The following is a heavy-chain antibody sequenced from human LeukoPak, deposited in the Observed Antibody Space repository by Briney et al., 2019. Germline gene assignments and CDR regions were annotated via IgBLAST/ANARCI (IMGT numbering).Heavy chain of an antibody. CDR2: IKQDGSEK. Sequence: PGGSLRLSCAASGFTFSSYWTSWVCQAPGKGLEWVTNIKQDGSEKYYVDSVKGRFTISRDNAKNSLYLQMNSLRAEDTAVYYCARGPDWWEVAVGIPNDYWGQGTLVTVSS. J-gene: IGHJ4*02. CDR1: GFTFSSYW. V-gene: IGHV3-7*01. CDR3: ARGPDWWEVAVGIPNDY. D-gene: IGHD2-8*02.